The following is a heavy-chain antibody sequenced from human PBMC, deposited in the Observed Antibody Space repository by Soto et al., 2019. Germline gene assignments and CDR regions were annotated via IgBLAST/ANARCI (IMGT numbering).Heavy chain of an antibody. CDR2: IYYSGST. Sequence: SETLSLTCTVSGGSISSSSYYWGWIRQPPGKGLEWIGSIYYSGSTYYNPSLKSRVTISVDTSKNTLYLQMNSLRADDTAVYYCASGGIAVHWGQGTLVTVSS. V-gene: IGHV4-39*01. J-gene: IGHJ4*02. D-gene: IGHD6-19*01. CDR1: GGSISSSSYY. CDR3: ASGGIAVH.